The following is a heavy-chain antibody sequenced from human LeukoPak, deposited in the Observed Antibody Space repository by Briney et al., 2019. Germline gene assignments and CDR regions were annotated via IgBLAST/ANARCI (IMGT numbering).Heavy chain of an antibody. Sequence: SETLSLTCTVSGGSISSYYWSWIRQPAGKGLEWIGRIYTSGSTDYNPSLKSRVTISLDTSKNQFSLKMSSVTAADTAVYYCARTGYSSSYYKFRFDYWGQGTLVTVSS. CDR2: IYTSGST. CDR3: ARTGYSSSYYKFRFDY. J-gene: IGHJ4*02. CDR1: GGSISSYY. V-gene: IGHV4-4*07. D-gene: IGHD6-13*01.